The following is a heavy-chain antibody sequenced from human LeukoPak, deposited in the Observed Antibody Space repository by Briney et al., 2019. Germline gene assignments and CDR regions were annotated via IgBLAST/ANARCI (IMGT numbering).Heavy chain of an antibody. CDR2: IIPILGIA. V-gene: IGHV1-69*04. CDR1: GGTFSSYA. Sequence: SVKVSCKASGGTFSSYAISWVRQAPGQGLEWMGRIIPILGIANYAQKFQGRVTMTRDTSISTAYMELSRLRSDDTAVYYCARGPKQLGHYFDYWGQGTLVTVSS. J-gene: IGHJ4*02. CDR3: ARGPKQLGHYFDY. D-gene: IGHD6-13*01.